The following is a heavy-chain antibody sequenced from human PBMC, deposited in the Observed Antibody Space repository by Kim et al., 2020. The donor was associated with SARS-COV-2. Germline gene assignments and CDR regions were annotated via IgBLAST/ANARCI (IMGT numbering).Heavy chain of an antibody. V-gene: IGHV4-59*02. CDR3: AGGLLRRSYFGLDV. CDR2: IYYVGDT. J-gene: IGHJ6*02. CDR1: GGSVSTYY. Sequence: SETLSLTCTVSGGSVSTYYWTWVRRPPGKPLEWVGYIYYVGDTNYNPSFKSRVTISVDTSKNQFSLRLSSVTAADTAVFYGAGGLLRRSYFGLDVWGQGT. D-gene: IGHD5-12*01.